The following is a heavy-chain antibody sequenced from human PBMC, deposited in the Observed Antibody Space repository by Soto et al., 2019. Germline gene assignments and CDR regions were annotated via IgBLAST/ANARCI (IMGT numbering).Heavy chain of an antibody. V-gene: IGHV1-18*01. J-gene: IGHJ1*01. CDR2: ISAYNGNT. CDR3: ARPEHPIAVAEHAEYFQH. D-gene: IGHD6-19*01. CDR1: GYTFTSYG. Sequence: QVQLVQSGAEVKKPGASVKVSCKASGYTFTSYGISWVRQAPGQGLEWMGWISAYNGNTNYAQKLQGRVTMTTDTSTSTAYMELRSLRSDDTAVYYCARPEHPIAVAEHAEYFQHWGQGTLVTVSS.